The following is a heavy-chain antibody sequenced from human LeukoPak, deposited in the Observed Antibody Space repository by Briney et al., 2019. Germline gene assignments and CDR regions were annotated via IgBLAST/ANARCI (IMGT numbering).Heavy chain of an antibody. J-gene: IGHJ4*02. Sequence: PGGSLRLSCAASGFTFDDYAMHWVRQAPGKGLEWVSSISSSSSYIYYADSVKGRFTISRDNAKNSLYLQMNSLRAEDTAVYYCARDNGQQQLAYWGQGTLVTVSS. CDR1: GFTFDDYA. D-gene: IGHD6-13*01. CDR3: ARDNGQQQLAY. V-gene: IGHV3-21*01. CDR2: ISSSSSYI.